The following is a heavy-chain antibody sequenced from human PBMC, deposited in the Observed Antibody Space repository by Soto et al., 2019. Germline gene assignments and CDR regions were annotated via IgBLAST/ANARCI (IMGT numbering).Heavy chain of an antibody. Sequence: PVKVFCKAYRGTSSSSTSSWLREAAEQKHERIGRIIPILGIANYAQKFQGRVTITADKSTSTAYMELSSLRSEDTAVYYCARSAAATSHYYYYMDVWGKGITVTVSS. D-gene: IGHD2-15*01. CDR1: RGTSSSST. CDR3: ARSAAATSHYYYYMDV. J-gene: IGHJ6*03. V-gene: IGHV1-69*02. CDR2: IIPILGIA.